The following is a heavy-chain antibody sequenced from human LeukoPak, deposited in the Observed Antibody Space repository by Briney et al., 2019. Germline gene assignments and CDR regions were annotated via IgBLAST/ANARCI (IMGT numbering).Heavy chain of an antibody. J-gene: IGHJ6*03. V-gene: IGHV3-30*02. CDR1: GFIFSTHG. CDR3: AKGAGIHYYMDV. D-gene: IGHD6-13*01. CDR2: IRYDGSNT. Sequence: PGGSLRLSCTASGFIFSTHGMHWVRQAPGKGLEWVALIRYDGSNTYYADSVKGRFTISRDNSKNTLYLQMNSLRAEDTAVYYCAKGAGIHYYMDVWGKGTTVTVSS.